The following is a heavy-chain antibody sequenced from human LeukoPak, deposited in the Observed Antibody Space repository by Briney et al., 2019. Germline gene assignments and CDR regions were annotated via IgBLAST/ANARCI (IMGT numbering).Heavy chain of an antibody. V-gene: IGHV1-46*01. CDR3: ARDGTTGTPPGIWFDP. CDR1: GYTFTSYY. D-gene: IGHD4-17*01. Sequence: SSEKVSCKASGYTFTSYYMHWVRQAPGQGLEWMGIINPSGGSTSYAQKFQGRVTMTGDTSTSTVYMELSSLRSEDTAVYYCARDGTTGTPPGIWFDPWGQGTLVTVSS. CDR2: INPSGGST. J-gene: IGHJ5*02.